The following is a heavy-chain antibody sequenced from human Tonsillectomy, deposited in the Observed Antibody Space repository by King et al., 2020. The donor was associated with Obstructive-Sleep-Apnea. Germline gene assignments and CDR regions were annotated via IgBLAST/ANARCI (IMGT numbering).Heavy chain of an antibody. CDR3: AREYYDILTGRSFDY. CDR2: SNAGNDNT. V-gene: IGHV1-3*01. Sequence: VQLVQSGAEVKKPGASVKVSCKASGYTFLSYAMHWVRQAPGQRLEWMGWSNAGNDNTKYSQKFQGRVTITRDTSASTAYMELSSLRSEDTAVYYCAREYYDILTGRSFDYWGQGTLVTVSS. CDR1: GYTFLSYA. D-gene: IGHD3-9*01. J-gene: IGHJ4*02.